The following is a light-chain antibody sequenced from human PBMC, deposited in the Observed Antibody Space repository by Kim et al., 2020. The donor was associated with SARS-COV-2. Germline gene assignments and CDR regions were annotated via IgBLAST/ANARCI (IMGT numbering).Light chain of an antibody. CDR3: QQLT. CDR1: QSVSSY. J-gene: IGKJ4*01. V-gene: IGKV3-11*01. CDR2: DAS. Sequence: LSLSPGGSATFSGWASQSVSSYLAWYQQRPGQTPRLLIYDASNRAAGIPARFSGSGYGTDFTLTISSLEPEDFAVYYGQQLTFGGGNKVDIK.